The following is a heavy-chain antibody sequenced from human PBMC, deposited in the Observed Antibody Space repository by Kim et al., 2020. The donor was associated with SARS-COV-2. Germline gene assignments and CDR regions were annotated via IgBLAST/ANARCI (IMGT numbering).Heavy chain of an antibody. CDR2: ISAYNGNT. D-gene: IGHD2-2*01. CDR3: ARDIGVVPAAIPPKGMDV. Sequence: ASVKVSCKASGYTFTSYGISWVRQAPGQGLEWMGWISAYNGNTNYAQKLQGRVTMTTDTSTSTAYMELRSLRSDDTAVYYCARDIGVVPAAIPPKGMDVWGQGTTVTVSS. J-gene: IGHJ6*02. CDR1: GYTFTSYG. V-gene: IGHV1-18*01.